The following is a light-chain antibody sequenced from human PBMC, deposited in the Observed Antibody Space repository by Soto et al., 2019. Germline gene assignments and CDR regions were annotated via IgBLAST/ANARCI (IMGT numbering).Light chain of an antibody. CDR1: QSISSN. J-gene: IGKJ3*01. Sequence: EIVMTQSPATLSVSPGERATLSCRASQSISSNLAWYQHKPGQAPRLLIYGASARATGIPATFSGSGSGTEFTLTISSLQSEDFGVYYCQQYNNWPFTFGPGTKVDIK. V-gene: IGKV3-15*01. CDR3: QQYNNWPFT. CDR2: GAS.